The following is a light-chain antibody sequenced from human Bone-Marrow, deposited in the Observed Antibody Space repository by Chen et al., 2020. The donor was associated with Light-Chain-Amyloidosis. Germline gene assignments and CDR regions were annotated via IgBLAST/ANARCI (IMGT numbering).Light chain of an antibody. Sequence: QSALTQPRSVSGSLGRSVTISCTGTSSDVGAYTYVSWYQQHPGKAPKLIIYDVNKRPSGVPDRFSGSQSGSTASLTISRLQADDESDYLCSSYAGTYTWVFGGGTKLTVL. CDR1: SSDVGAYTY. CDR2: DVN. CDR3: SSYAGTYTWV. J-gene: IGLJ3*02. V-gene: IGLV2-11*01.